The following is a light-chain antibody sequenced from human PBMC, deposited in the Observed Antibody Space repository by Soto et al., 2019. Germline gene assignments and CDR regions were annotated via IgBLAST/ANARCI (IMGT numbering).Light chain of an antibody. Sequence: QSALTQPASVSGSPGQSITISCTGTGSDVGQYNLVSWYQQHPGKAPELMIFEVSKRPSGVSNRFSGSKSDNTASLTISGLQAEDEADYYCCSYAGDNTYVFGTGTKLTVL. CDR2: EVS. J-gene: IGLJ1*01. CDR1: GSDVGQYNL. V-gene: IGLV2-23*02. CDR3: CSYAGDNTYV.